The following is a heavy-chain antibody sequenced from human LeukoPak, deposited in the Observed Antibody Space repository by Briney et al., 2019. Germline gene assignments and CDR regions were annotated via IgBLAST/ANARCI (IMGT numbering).Heavy chain of an antibody. Sequence: GGSLRLSCAPSGFTFSSYAMNGVRQVPGKGLEWVATIVGDGYKAYYADSVKGRFVIPRDNSQNTLYLQMNSLRAEDTSIYYCAKAIVFLFRDPRGQGALVTVSS. CDR3: AKAIVFLFRDP. CDR2: IVGDGYKA. D-gene: IGHD5-18*01. V-gene: IGHV3-23*01. CDR1: GFTFSSYA. J-gene: IGHJ5*02.